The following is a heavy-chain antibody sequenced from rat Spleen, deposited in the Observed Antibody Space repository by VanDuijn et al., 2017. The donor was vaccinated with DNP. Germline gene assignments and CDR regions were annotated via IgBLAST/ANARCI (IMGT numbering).Heavy chain of an antibody. CDR3: TNQGFAY. Sequence: EVQLVASGGGLVQPGSSLKLSCAASGFTFSDYNMAWVRQAPKKGLEWVATISYDGSSGDYRDSVKGRFTVSRDNAKSTLYLQMDSLRSEDTATYYCTNQGFAYWGQGTLVTVSS. J-gene: IGHJ3*01. V-gene: IGHV5-7*01. CDR2: ISYDGSSG. CDR1: GFTFSDYN.